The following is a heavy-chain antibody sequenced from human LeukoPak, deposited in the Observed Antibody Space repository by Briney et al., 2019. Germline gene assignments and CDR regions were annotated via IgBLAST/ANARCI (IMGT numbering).Heavy chain of an antibody. Sequence: SETLSLTCTVSGGSISSYYWSWIRQPPGKGLEWIGYIYYSGSTNYNPSLKSRVTISVDTSKNQFSLKLSSVTAADTAVYYCASAAGIAAPDYWGKGTLVTVSS. D-gene: IGHD6-13*01. J-gene: IGHJ4*02. CDR1: GGSISSYY. CDR3: ASAAGIAAPDY. V-gene: IGHV4-59*01. CDR2: IYYSGST.